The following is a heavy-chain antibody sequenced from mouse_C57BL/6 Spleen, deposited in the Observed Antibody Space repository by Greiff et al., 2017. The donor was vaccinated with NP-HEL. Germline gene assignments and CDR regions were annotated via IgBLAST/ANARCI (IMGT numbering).Heavy chain of an antibody. J-gene: IGHJ2*01. CDR2: IYWDDDK. CDR3: ARSAHYYGRTGDYFDY. Sequence: QVQLKESGPGILQSSQTLSLTCSFSGFSLSTSGMGVSWIRQPSGKGLEWLAHIYWDDDKRYNPSLKSRLTISKDTSRNQVFLKITSVDTADTATYYCARSAHYYGRTGDYFDYWGQGTTLTVSS. D-gene: IGHD1-1*01. CDR1: GFSLSTSGMG. V-gene: IGHV8-12*01.